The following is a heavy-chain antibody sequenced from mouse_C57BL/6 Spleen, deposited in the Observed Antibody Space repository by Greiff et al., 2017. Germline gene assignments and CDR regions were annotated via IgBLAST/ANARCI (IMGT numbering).Heavy chain of an antibody. D-gene: IGHD4-1*01. CDR1: GYAFTNYL. CDR2: INPGSGGT. V-gene: IGHV1-54*01. CDR3: ARTGTGDFGV. Sequence: QVQLKQSGAELVRPGTSVKVSCKASGYAFTNYLIEWVKQRPGQGLAWIGVINPGSGGTNYNEKFKGKATLTADKSSSTAYMQLSSLTSEDSAVYFCARTGTGDFGVWGTGPTVTGAS. J-gene: IGHJ1*03.